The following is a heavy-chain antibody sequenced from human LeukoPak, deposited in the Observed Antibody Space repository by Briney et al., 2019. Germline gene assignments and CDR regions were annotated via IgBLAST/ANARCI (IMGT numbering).Heavy chain of an antibody. CDR1: GYTLINYG. CDR2: ISPYNGNT. V-gene: IGHV1-18*01. Sequence: ASVKVSCKASGYTLINYGISWVRQAPGQGLEWMGWISPYNGNTYYAQNLQGRVTITTDTSTSTAYMEIRSLRSDDTAVYYCARDGEDTVTIDDYWGQGTLVTVSS. J-gene: IGHJ4*02. D-gene: IGHD3-10*01. CDR3: ARDGEDTVTIDDY.